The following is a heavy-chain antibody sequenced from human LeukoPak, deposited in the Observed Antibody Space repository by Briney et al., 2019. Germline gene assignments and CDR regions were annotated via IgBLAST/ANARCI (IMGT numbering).Heavy chain of an antibody. J-gene: IGHJ4*02. CDR1: GYIFTTYW. V-gene: IGHV5-51*01. D-gene: IGHD3-3*01. Sequence: KAGESLKISCKASGYIFTTYWIGWVRQMPGKGLEWMGIVFPGDSDTRYSPSFQGQVTVSADRSISTAYLQWSSLMASDTAMYYCARPSGFWSGFDYWGQGTLVTVSS. CDR3: ARPSGFWSGFDY. CDR2: VFPGDSDT.